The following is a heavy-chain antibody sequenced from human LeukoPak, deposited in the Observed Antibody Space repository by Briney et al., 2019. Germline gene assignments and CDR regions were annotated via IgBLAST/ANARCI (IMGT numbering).Heavy chain of an antibody. V-gene: IGHV1-3*02. D-gene: IGHD3-22*01. Sequence: ASVKVSCKASGYTFTSYAMHWVRQAPGQRLEWMGWSNAGNGNTKYSQEFQGRVTITRDTSASTAYMDLRSLRSDDTAVYYCARRYHDSSGYYLDYWGQGTLLTVSS. CDR3: ARRYHDSSGYYLDY. J-gene: IGHJ4*02. CDR1: GYTFTSYA. CDR2: SNAGNGNT.